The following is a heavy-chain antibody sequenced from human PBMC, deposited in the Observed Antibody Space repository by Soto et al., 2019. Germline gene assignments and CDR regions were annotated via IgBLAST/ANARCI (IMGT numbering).Heavy chain of an antibody. V-gene: IGHV2-5*02. CDR2: IYWDDDK. CDR3: AHRVLRTVFGLVTTAAIYFDF. Sequence: QITLNESGPTQVKPRQTLTLTCTFSGFSLTSGVGVGWIRQSPGKAPEWLALIYWDDDKRYSPSLKSRITITKDTSKNQVVLTMADLDPADTATYYCAHRVLRTVFGLVTTAAIYFDFWGQGTPVAVSS. J-gene: IGHJ4*02. D-gene: IGHD3-3*01. CDR1: GFSLTSGVG.